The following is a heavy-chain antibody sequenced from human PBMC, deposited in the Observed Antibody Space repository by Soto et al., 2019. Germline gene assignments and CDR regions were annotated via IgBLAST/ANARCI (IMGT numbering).Heavy chain of an antibody. CDR3: AREKVGAVDY. Sequence: GASVKVSCKASGGTFSSYTISWVRQAPGQGLEWMGRIIPNIGNTSYAQKFQERVTMTRNTSTSTAYMELSSLRSEDTAVYYCAREKVGAVDYWGQGTLVTVSS. J-gene: IGHJ4*02. D-gene: IGHD1-26*01. CDR2: IIPNIGNT. V-gene: IGHV1-8*02. CDR1: GGTFSSYT.